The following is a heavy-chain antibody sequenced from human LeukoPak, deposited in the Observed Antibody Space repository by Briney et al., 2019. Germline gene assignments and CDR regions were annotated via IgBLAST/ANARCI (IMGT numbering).Heavy chain of an antibody. CDR1: GGSISSSSYY. J-gene: IGHJ3*02. V-gene: IGHV4-39*01. Sequence: PSETLSLTCTVSGGSISSSSYYWGWIRQPPGKGLEWIGSIYYSGSTYYNPSLKSRVTISVDTSKNQFSLKLSSVTAADTAVYYCARRRKYQLLFREVFAFDIWGQGTMVTVSS. CDR3: ARRRKYQLLFREVFAFDI. D-gene: IGHD2-2*01. CDR2: IYYSGST.